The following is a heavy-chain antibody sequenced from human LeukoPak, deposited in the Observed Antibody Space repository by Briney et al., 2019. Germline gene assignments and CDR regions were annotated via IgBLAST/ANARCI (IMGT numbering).Heavy chain of an antibody. Sequence: PSETLSLTCAVYGGSFSGYYWSWIRQPPGKGLEWIGEINYSGSTNYNPSLKSRVTISVDTSKNQFSLKMSSVTAADTAVYYCARVLGGYSGYDLLDYWGQGTLVTVSS. CDR2: INYSGST. D-gene: IGHD5-12*01. CDR3: ARVLGGYSGYDLLDY. CDR1: GGSFSGYY. V-gene: IGHV4-34*01. J-gene: IGHJ4*02.